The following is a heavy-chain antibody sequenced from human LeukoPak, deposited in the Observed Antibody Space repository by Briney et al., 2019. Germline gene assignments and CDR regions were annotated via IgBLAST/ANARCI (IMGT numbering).Heavy chain of an antibody. CDR3: AKDDDDGYKDY. D-gene: IGHD5-24*01. CDR1: GFTFSSYA. V-gene: IGHV3-23*01. Sequence: GGSLRLSCAASGFTFSSYAMSWVRQAPGKGLEWVSAISGSGGSTYYADPVKGRFNSSRDNSKNTLYVQMNSLRGEDTAVYYCAKDDDDGYKDYWGKGTLVTVSS. CDR2: ISGSGGST. J-gene: IGHJ4*02.